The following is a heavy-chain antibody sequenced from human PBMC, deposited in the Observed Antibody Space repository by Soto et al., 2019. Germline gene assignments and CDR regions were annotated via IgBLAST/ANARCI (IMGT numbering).Heavy chain of an antibody. Sequence: QVQLVQSGAEVKKPGSSVKVSCKASGGTFSSYAISWVRQAPGQGLEWMGGIIPIFGTANYAQKFQGRVTITADESTGTADMELSSLRSEDTAVYYCAREGGSGNYRYYAMDVWGQGTTVTGSS. CDR1: GGTFSSYA. J-gene: IGHJ6*02. D-gene: IGHD3-10*01. V-gene: IGHV1-69*12. CDR3: AREGGSGNYRYYAMDV. CDR2: IIPIFGTA.